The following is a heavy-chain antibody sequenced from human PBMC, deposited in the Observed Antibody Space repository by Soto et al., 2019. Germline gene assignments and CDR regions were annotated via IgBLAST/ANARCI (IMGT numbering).Heavy chain of an antibody. V-gene: IGHV3-30-3*01. CDR2: ISYDGSHK. CDR1: GFTFSSYA. J-gene: IGHJ6*02. Sequence: SLRLSCAASGFTFSSYAMSWVRQAPGKGLEWVAVISYDGSHKYYADSVKGRFTISRDNAKNSLYLQMNSLRAEDTAVYYCARDYASCDYDILPGPGGMDVWGQGTTVTVSS. CDR3: ARDYASCDYDILPGPGGMDV. D-gene: IGHD3-9*01.